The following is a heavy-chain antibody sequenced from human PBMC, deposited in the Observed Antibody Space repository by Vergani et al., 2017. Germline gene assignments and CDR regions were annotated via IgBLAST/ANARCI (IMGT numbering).Heavy chain of an antibody. J-gene: IGHJ3*02. CDR3: AGEAPCSGGSCRKADI. Sequence: QVQLVQSGAEVKKPGSSVKVSCKASGGTFSSYAISWVRQAPGQGLEWMGGIIPIFGTANYAQKFQGRVTITADESTSTAYMELSSLRSEDTAVYYCAGEAPCSGGSCRKADIWGQGTMVTVSS. D-gene: IGHD2-15*01. CDR1: GGTFSSYA. CDR2: IIPIFGTA. V-gene: IGHV1-69*01.